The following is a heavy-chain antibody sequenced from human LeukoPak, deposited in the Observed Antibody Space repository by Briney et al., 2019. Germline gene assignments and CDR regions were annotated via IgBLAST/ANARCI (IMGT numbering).Heavy chain of an antibody. CDR3: ARGRNYYDSSGYYYVH. V-gene: IGHV4-34*01. D-gene: IGHD3-22*01. CDR1: GGSFSGYY. J-gene: IGHJ4*02. Sequence: PSETLSLTCAVYGGSFSGYYWSWIRQPPGEGLEWIGEINHSGGTNYNPSLKSRVTISVDTSKNQFSLKLSSVTAADTAVYYCARGRNYYDSSGYYYVHWGQGTLVTVSS. CDR2: INHSGGT.